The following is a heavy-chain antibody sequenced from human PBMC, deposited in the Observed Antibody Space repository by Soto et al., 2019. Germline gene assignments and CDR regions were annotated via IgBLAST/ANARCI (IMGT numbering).Heavy chain of an antibody. J-gene: IGHJ4*02. CDR3: ARADTAMTTPFDY. V-gene: IGHV4-59*12. D-gene: IGHD5-18*01. Sequence: PSETLSLTCTVSGGSISNFYWNWIRQPPGKGLEWTGYVDYSGTANYNPSLKSRVSMSVDTSKNQLSLKVTSVTAADTAMYYCARADTAMTTPFDYWGQGTLVTVSS. CDR2: VDYSGTA. CDR1: GGSISNFY.